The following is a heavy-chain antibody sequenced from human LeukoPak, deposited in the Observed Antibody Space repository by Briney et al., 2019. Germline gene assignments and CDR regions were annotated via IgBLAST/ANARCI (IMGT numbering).Heavy chain of an antibody. CDR1: GFTFSSYA. V-gene: IGHV3-23*01. D-gene: IGHD6-13*01. CDR3: ANSIAAASTFDY. Sequence: PGGSLRLSCAASGFTFSSYAMSWVRQAPGKGLEWVSAISGSGGSTYYADSVKGRFTISRDNSQNTLYLQMSSLRAEDTAVYYCANSIAAASTFDYWGQGTLVTVSS. J-gene: IGHJ4*02. CDR2: ISGSGGST.